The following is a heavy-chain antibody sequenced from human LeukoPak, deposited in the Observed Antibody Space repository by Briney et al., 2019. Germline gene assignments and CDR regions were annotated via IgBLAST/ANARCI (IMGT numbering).Heavy chain of an antibody. V-gene: IGHV3-30*18. CDR1: GVTLSPYA. J-gene: IGHJ4*02. D-gene: IGHD6-13*01. CDR2: ISYEGGTQ. CDR3: AKEGTPQVSTWYGL. Sequence: GGSLRLSCAASGVTLSPYAMHCVRQAPGKGLEWVAVISYEGGTQHYADSVKGRFIISRDNPRNTLYLQMNILRTEDTAVYYCAKEGTPQVSTWYGLWGQGTQVIVSS.